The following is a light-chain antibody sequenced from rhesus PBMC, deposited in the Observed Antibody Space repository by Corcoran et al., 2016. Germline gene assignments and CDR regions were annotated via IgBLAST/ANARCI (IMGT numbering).Light chain of an antibody. V-gene: IGLV3-44*01. CDR2: FNN. Sequence: SYDLTQPPSVSESPGQPARITCGGDNIGSEAVHWYQQKPPQAPILVIFFNNERPPGIPERFSGSKSGNTATLTISGVEAGDEAYYYCQVWDISSDQYIFGVGTRLTVL. J-gene: IGLJ1*01. CDR3: QVWDISSDQYI. CDR1: NIGSEA.